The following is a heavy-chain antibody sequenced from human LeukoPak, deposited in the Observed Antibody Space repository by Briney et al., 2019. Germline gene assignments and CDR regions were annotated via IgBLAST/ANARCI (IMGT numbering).Heavy chain of an antibody. CDR1: GFTFSSYA. CDR2: INGDGDT. V-gene: IGHV3-23*01. D-gene: IGHD6-19*01. CDR3: ARSRSGPVAGTSDY. J-gene: IGHJ4*02. Sequence: GGSLRLSCAASGFTFSSYAMSWVRQAPGKGLEWVSSINGDGDTYYTDSVEGRFTLSRDNSRNTLYLQMNSLRAEDTAVYYCARSRSGPVAGTSDYWGQGTLVIVSS.